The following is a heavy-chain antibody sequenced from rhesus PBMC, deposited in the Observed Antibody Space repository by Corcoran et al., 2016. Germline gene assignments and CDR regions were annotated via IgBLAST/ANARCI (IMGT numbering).Heavy chain of an antibody. CDR2: NRSKSNNYET. D-gene: IGHD5-42*01. J-gene: IGHJ4*01. V-gene: IGHV3-118*01. CDR1: GFTFRAST. Sequence: EVQLVESGGGLVQPGGSLRLSCAGSGFTFRASTIQWVRQASRKVLEWVGRNRSKSNNYETAYAASMRGRFTISRDDSKNMAYLQMNSLKSEDTAVYYCEGMGRDFDYWGQGVLVTVSS. CDR3: EGMGRDFDY.